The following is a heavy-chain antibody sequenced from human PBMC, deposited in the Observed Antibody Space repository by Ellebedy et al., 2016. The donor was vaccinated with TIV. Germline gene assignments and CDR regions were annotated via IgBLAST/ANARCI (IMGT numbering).Heavy chain of an antibody. Sequence: SETLSPTXGVSSASFSDYYWSWIRQPPGKGLEWIGEINQSGSTHYSPSLKSRVTIFVDTSKNQFSLKLSSMTAADTAVYYRARRVRGVNDAFDIWGQGTMVTVSS. D-gene: IGHD3-10*01. CDR2: INQSGST. CDR1: SASFSDYY. V-gene: IGHV4-34*01. CDR3: ARRVRGVNDAFDI. J-gene: IGHJ3*02.